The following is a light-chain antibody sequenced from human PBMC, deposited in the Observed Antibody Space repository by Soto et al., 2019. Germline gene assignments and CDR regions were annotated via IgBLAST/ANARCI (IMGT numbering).Light chain of an antibody. CDR1: KSVGTS. CDR2: QAS. CDR3: QQYNTYRT. Sequence: DIQMTQSPSTLSASVGDRLTITCRASKSVGTSLAWYQQKAGIAPKLLIYQASSLKNGVPSRFSGSGSGTEFTLTFSSLQPDDFATYYCQQYNTYRTFGQGTKVDIK. V-gene: IGKV1-5*03. J-gene: IGKJ1*01.